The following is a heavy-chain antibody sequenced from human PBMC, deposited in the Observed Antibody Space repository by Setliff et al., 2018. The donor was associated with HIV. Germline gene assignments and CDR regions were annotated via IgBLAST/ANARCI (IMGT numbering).Heavy chain of an antibody. CDR2: IYTRGRT. V-gene: IGHV4-61*02. D-gene: IGHD2-8*02. CDR3: AREAAHCTGDTCQFTFDS. Sequence: SETLSLTCTVSGGSIGSGSAYWSWIRQPAGKGLEWIGRIYTRGRTLYNPSLTSRVTISLDTSKNQFSLNLTSVTAADTAVYYCAREAAHCTGDTCQFTFDSWGQGTLVTVSS. CDR1: GGSIGSGSAY. J-gene: IGHJ4*02.